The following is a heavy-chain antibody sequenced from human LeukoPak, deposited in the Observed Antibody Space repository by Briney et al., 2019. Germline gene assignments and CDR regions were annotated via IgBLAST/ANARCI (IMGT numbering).Heavy chain of an antibody. Sequence: ASVKVPCKASGYTFTGYYMHWVRQAPGQGLEWMGWINPNSGGTNYAQKFQGWVTMTRDTSISTAYMELSRLRSDDTAVYYCARVRMGMITNAFDIWGQGTMVTVSS. V-gene: IGHV1-2*04. CDR2: INPNSGGT. J-gene: IGHJ3*02. CDR1: GYTFTGYY. CDR3: ARVRMGMITNAFDI. D-gene: IGHD3-16*01.